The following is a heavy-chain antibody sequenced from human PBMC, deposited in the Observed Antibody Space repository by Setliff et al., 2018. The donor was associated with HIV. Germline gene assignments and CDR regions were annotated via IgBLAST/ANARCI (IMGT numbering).Heavy chain of an antibody. Sequence: SETLSLTCTVSGGSISSSSYYWGWIRQPPGKGLEWIGSIYYRGSTYYNPSLKSRVTISVDTSKNQFSLELTSVTAADTAVYYCAKTIGRYFDIFDNWGQGTLVTVSS. CDR1: GGSISSSSYY. CDR3: AKTIGRYFDIFDN. D-gene: IGHD3-9*01. J-gene: IGHJ4*02. V-gene: IGHV4-39*01. CDR2: IYYRGST.